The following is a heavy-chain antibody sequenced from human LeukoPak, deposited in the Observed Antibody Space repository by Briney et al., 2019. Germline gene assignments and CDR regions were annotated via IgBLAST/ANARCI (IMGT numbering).Heavy chain of an antibody. Sequence: SVKVSCKASGGTFSSYAISWVRQAPGQGLEWMGRIIPILGIANYAQKFQGRVTITRDTSASTAYMELSSLRSEDTAVYYCARGPLGFGELLMPIDYWGQGTLVTVSS. D-gene: IGHD3-10*01. CDR2: IIPILGIA. CDR1: GGTFSSYA. J-gene: IGHJ4*02. CDR3: ARGPLGFGELLMPIDY. V-gene: IGHV1-69*04.